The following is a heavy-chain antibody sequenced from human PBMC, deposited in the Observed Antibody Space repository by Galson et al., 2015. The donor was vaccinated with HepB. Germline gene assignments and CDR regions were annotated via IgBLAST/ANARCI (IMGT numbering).Heavy chain of an antibody. Sequence: SLRLSCAASGFTFSSYAMHWVRQAPGKGLEWVAVISYDGSNKYYAASVKGRFTISRDNSKNTLYLQMNSLRAEDTAVYYCAWGQYYFDYWGQGTLVTVSS. CDR2: ISYDGSNK. CDR3: AWGQYYFDY. J-gene: IGHJ4*02. CDR1: GFTFSSYA. D-gene: IGHD7-27*01. V-gene: IGHV3-30*04.